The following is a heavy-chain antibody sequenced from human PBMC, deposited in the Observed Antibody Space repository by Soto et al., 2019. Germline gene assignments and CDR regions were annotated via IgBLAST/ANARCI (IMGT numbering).Heavy chain of an antibody. V-gene: IGHV4-34*01. Sequence: QVQLQQWGAGLLKPSETLSLTCAVYGGSLSGYYWSWIRQPPGKGLEWIGEINHSGSTNYNPSLKSRVTISVDTSKNQFSLKLSSVTAADTAVYYCARGGRPYSGSYAAHWGQGTLVTVSS. CDR2: INHSGST. J-gene: IGHJ4*02. CDR1: GGSLSGYY. CDR3: ARGGRPYSGSYAAH. D-gene: IGHD1-26*01.